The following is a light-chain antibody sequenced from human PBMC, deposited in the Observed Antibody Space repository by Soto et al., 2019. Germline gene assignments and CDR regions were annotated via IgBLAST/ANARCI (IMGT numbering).Light chain of an antibody. CDR2: GAS. V-gene: IGKV3-15*01. J-gene: IGKJ4*01. Sequence: EIVMTQSPATLSVSPGERATLSCRASQSISSNLAWYQQKPGQAPRFLIYGASTRATGIPTRFSGSGSGTEFTLTISSLQSEDFAVYYCQQYHNWPPFTFGGGTKV. CDR1: QSISSN. CDR3: QQYHNWPPFT.